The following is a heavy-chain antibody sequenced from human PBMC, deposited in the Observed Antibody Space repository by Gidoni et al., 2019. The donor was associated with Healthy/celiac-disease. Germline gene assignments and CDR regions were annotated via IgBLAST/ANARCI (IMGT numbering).Heavy chain of an antibody. CDR1: GFTLSSYA. D-gene: IGHD3-3*01. Sequence: EVQLLESGGGLVQPGGSLRLSCAASGFTLSSYAMSWVRQAPGKGLEWVSAISGSGGSTYYADSVKGRFTISRDNSKNTLYLQMNSLRAEDTAVYYCAKDGSGSLFNDIWGQGTMVTVSS. J-gene: IGHJ3*02. CDR3: AKDGSGSLFNDI. V-gene: IGHV3-23*01. CDR2: ISGSGGST.